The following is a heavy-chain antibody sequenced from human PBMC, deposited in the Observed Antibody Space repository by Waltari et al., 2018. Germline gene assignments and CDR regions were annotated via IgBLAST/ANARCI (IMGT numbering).Heavy chain of an antibody. Sequence: QVQLQESGPGLVKPSETLSLTCTVSGGSISSYYWSWIRQPAGTGLEWIGRIYTSGSTNYNPSLKSRVTMSVDTSKNQFSLKLSSVTAADTAVYYCARASYYDSGGYYDYYYYYMDVWGKGTTVTVSS. V-gene: IGHV4-4*07. CDR1: GGSISSYY. CDR3: ARASYYDSGGYYDYYYYYMDV. D-gene: IGHD3-22*01. J-gene: IGHJ6*03. CDR2: IYTSGST.